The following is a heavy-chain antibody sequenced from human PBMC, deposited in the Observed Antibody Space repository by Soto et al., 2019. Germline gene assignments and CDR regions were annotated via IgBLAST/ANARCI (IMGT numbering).Heavy chain of an antibody. CDR3: ARLFYGDFSYWFDP. CDR2: IYYSGST. V-gene: IGHV4-31*03. D-gene: IGHD4-17*01. J-gene: IGHJ5*02. Sequence: PSETLSLTCTVSGGSISSGGYYWSWIRQHPGKGLEWIGYIYYSGSTYYNPSLKSRVTISVDTSKNQFSLKLSSVTAADTAVYYCARLFYGDFSYWFDPWGQGTLVTVSS. CDR1: GGSISSGGYY.